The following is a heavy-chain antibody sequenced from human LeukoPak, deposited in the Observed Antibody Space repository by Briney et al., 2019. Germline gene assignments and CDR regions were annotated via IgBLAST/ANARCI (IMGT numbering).Heavy chain of an antibody. CDR2: ISAHNGNT. CDR3: AREQTYYFDY. Sequence: ASVKVSCKASGYTFTSYGISWVRPAPGQGLEWMGWISAHNGNTNYTQKLQGRVTMTTDTSTSTAYMELRSLRSDDTAVYYCAREQTYYFDYWGQGTLVTVSS. J-gene: IGHJ4*02. CDR1: GYTFTSYG. V-gene: IGHV1-18*01.